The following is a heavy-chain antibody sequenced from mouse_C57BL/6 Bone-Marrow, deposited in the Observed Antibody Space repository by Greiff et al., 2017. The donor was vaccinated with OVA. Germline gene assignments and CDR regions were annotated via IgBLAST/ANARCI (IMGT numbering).Heavy chain of an antibody. D-gene: IGHD1-1*01. CDR2: INPNYGTT. CDR1: GYSFTDYN. J-gene: IGHJ1*03. Sequence: VQLKQSGPELVKPGASVKISCKASGYSFTDYNMNWVKQSNGQSLEWIGVINPNYGTTSYNQKFKGKATLTVDQSSSTAYMQLNSLTSEDSAVYYCAFDYGSSYRYFDVWGTGTTVTVSS. V-gene: IGHV1-39*01. CDR3: AFDYGSSYRYFDV.